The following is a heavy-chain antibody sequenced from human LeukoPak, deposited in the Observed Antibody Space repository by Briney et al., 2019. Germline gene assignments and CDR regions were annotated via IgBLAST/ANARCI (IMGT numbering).Heavy chain of an antibody. Sequence: SETLSLTFTFSGGSISSTSYYWDWIRQPPGKGLEWFGYIYYSWSNNYNPSLKGRVTISVDKSKNQFSLKLNPVTAADPAWFYRERAGGHAHFDYWGQGILVTVSS. CDR3: ERAGGHAHFDY. CDR1: GGSISSTSYY. CDR2: IYYSWSN. D-gene: IGHD2-2*01. V-gene: IGHV4-61*05. J-gene: IGHJ4*02.